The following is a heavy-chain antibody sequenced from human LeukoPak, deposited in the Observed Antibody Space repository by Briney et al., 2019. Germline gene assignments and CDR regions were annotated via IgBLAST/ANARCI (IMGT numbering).Heavy chain of an antibody. J-gene: IGHJ4*02. D-gene: IGHD5-12*01. Sequence: SVTVSCKASGGTFSSYAISWVRQAPGQGLEWMGGIIPIFGTANYAQKFQGRVTITADESTSTAYMELSSLRSEDTAVYYCARSHSGYDYAPFDYWGQGTLVTVSS. CDR2: IIPIFGTA. CDR1: GGTFSSYA. V-gene: IGHV1-69*13. CDR3: ARSHSGYDYAPFDY.